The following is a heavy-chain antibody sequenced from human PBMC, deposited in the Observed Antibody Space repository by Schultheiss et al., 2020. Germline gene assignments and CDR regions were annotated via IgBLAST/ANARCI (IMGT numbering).Heavy chain of an antibody. CDR3: AKISPGDCGAGACYWDDASDI. CDR1: GFIFKNYG. Sequence: GGSLRLSCAASGFIFKNYGMQWVRQAPGKGLEWVAVISYDGRSQFYADSVKGRFTISRDNSENTLFLQMKSLRAEDTAVYYCAKISPGDCGAGACYWDDASDIWGPGTKVTVSS. D-gene: IGHD2-21*02. V-gene: IGHV3-30*18. J-gene: IGHJ3*02. CDR2: ISYDGRSQ.